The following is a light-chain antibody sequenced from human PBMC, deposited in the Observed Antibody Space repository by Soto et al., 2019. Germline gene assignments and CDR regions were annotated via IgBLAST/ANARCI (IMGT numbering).Light chain of an antibody. J-gene: IGKJ1*01. V-gene: IGKV1-27*01. CDR2: AAS. CDR3: QKYNSAHQT. CDR1: QGISNY. Sequence: IHMTQSPSSLSAYVGDRVTITCRASQGISNYIAWYQQKPGKVPKLLIYAASTLQSGVPSRFSDIGSGTDFTLTISSLQPEDVATYYCQKYNSAHQTFGQGTKVDIK.